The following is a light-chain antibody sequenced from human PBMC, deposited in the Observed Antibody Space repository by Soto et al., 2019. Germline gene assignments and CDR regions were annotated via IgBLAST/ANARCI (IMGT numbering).Light chain of an antibody. CDR3: QSADSHGVV. V-gene: IGLV3-25*03. CDR2: KDS. Sequence: SYELTQPPSVSVSPGQTARITCSGDALPKQYAYWYQQKPGQAPVLVIYKDSERPSGIPERFSGSSSGTTVTLTISGVQAEDEADYYCQSADSHGVVFGGGTKLTVL. CDR1: ALPKQY. J-gene: IGLJ2*01.